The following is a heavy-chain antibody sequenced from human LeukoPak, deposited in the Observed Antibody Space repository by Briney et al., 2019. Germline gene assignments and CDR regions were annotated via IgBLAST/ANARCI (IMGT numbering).Heavy chain of an antibody. Sequence: GGSLRLSCAASGFTFSSYAMHWVRQAPGKGLEWVAVISYDGSNKYYADSVKGRFTISRDNSKNTLYLQMNSLRAEDTAVYYCAREGGSYYDFWSGYRTDAFDIWGQGTMVTVSS. CDR3: AREGGSYYDFWSGYRTDAFDI. CDR2: ISYDGSNK. V-gene: IGHV3-30*04. J-gene: IGHJ3*02. CDR1: GFTFSSYA. D-gene: IGHD3-3*01.